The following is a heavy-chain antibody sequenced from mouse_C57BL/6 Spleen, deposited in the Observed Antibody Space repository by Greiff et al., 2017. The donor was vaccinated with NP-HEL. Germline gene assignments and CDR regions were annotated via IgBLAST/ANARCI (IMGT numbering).Heavy chain of an antibody. J-gene: IGHJ4*01. V-gene: IGHV1-61*01. D-gene: IGHD3-1*01. CDR2: IYPSDSET. CDR3: ARDFRGSYAMDY. CDR1: GYTFTSYW. Sequence: VQLQQSGAELVRPGSSVKLSCKASGYTFTSYWMDWVKQRPGQGLEWIGNIYPSDSETHYNQKFKDKATLPVDKSSSTAYMQLSSLTSEDSAVYYCARDFRGSYAMDYWGQGTSVTVSS.